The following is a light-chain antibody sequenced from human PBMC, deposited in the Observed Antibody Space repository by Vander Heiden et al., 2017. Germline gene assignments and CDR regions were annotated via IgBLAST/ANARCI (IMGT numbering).Light chain of an antibody. CDR1: HRVSSN. CDR2: DAS. V-gene: IGKV3-11*01. J-gene: IGKJ1*01. Sequence: EFGLTQSPATLSLSPGERATLSCRASHRVSSNSAWYQQKPGKAPRLLIYDASNRATGIPARFSGSGSGTGFTLTISSLGPEDFAVYYCQRRSNWPLWTFGQGTKVEIK. CDR3: QRRSNWPLWT.